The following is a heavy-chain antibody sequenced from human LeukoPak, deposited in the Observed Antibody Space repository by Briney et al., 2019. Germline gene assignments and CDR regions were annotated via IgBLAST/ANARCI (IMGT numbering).Heavy chain of an antibody. V-gene: IGHV1-2*02. D-gene: IGHD3-22*01. J-gene: IGHJ1*01. CDR3: ARDQDDSSGYFPGHHQH. CDR1: GYTFTGYY. CDR2: INPNSGGT. Sequence: ASVKVSCKASGYTFTGYYMHWVRQAPGQGLEWMGWINPNSGGTNYAQKFQGRVTMTRDTSISTAYMELSRLRSDDTAVYYCARDQDDSSGYFPGHHQHWGQGTLVTVSS.